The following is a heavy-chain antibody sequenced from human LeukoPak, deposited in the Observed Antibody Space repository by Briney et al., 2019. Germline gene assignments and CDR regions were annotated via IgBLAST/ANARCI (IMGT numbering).Heavy chain of an antibody. D-gene: IGHD3-10*01. Sequence: ASVKVSCKASGNTFTSYDLHWVRQAPGQGLEWMGIINPSGGSTSYAQKFQGRVTMTRDTSTSTVYMELSSLRSEDTAVYYCARAYGSGSYLWENWFDPWGQGTLVTVSS. CDR3: ARAYGSGSYLWENWFDP. CDR1: GNTFTSYD. J-gene: IGHJ5*02. V-gene: IGHV1-46*01. CDR2: INPSGGST.